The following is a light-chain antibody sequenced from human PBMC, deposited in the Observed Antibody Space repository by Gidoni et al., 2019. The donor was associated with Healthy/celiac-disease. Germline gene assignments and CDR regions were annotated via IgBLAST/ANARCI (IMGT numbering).Light chain of an antibody. V-gene: IGKV1-39*01. CDR1: QSISSY. CDR3: HHSYSTPRIT. J-gene: IGKJ5*01. Sequence: DSQMTKSPSSLSASVGDRVTITCRASQSISSYFNWYQQKPGKAPKLLIYAASSLQSGVPSRFSVSGSGTDFTLPISSLQPEDFATYYCHHSYSTPRITFGQGTRLEIK. CDR2: AAS.